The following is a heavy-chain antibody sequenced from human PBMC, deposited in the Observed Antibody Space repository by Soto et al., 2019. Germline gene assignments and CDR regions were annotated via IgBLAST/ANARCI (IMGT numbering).Heavy chain of an antibody. D-gene: IGHD2-2*02. CDR3: AREYCSSKSCYTLGWFDP. J-gene: IGHJ5*02. Sequence: SVKVSCKASGYTFTSYGISWVRQAPGQGLEWMGWISAYNGNTNYAQKLQGRVTMTTDTSTSTAYMELRSLRSDDTAVYYCAREYCSSKSCYTLGWFDPWGQGTLVTVSS. CDR2: ISAYNGNT. V-gene: IGHV1-18*04. CDR1: GYTFTSYG.